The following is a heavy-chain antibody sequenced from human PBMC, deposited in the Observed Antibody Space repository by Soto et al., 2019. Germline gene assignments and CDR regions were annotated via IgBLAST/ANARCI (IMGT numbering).Heavy chain of an antibody. D-gene: IGHD6-13*01. CDR1: GFTFSSYG. J-gene: IGHJ6*02. CDR2: ISYDGSNK. Sequence: QVQLVESGGGVVQPGRSLRLSCAASGFTFSSYGMHWVRQAPGKGLEWVAVISYDGSNKYYADSVKGRFTISRDNSKNALYLQMNSLRAEDTAVYYCAKLGYSSSWYLYYDYGMDVWGQGTTVTVSS. V-gene: IGHV3-30*18. CDR3: AKLGYSSSWYLYYDYGMDV.